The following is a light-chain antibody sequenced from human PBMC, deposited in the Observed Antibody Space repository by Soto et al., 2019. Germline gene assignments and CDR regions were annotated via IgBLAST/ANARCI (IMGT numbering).Light chain of an antibody. CDR1: SSNIGTNS. CDR3: AAWDASLSGGV. CDR2: END. V-gene: IGLV1-51*02. J-gene: IGLJ3*02. Sequence: QSVLTQPPSVSAAPGQQVTISCSGSSSNIGTNSVSWYQQLPGAAPRLLISENDKRPSGIPDRFSGSRSGTSATLGITGLQPGDEADCYCAAWDASLSGGVFGGGSKLTVL.